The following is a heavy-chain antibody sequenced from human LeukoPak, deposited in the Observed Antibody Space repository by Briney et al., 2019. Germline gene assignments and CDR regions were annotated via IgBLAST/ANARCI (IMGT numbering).Heavy chain of an antibody. Sequence: GGSLRLSCAASGFTFDDYGMSWVRQAPGKGLEWVSGINWNGGSTGYADSVKGRFTISRDNSKNTLYLQMNSLRAEDTAVYYCAKDLARIVGASFDYWGQGTLVTVSS. CDR3: AKDLARIVGASFDY. D-gene: IGHD1-26*01. CDR1: GFTFDDYG. J-gene: IGHJ4*02. CDR2: INWNGGST. V-gene: IGHV3-20*04.